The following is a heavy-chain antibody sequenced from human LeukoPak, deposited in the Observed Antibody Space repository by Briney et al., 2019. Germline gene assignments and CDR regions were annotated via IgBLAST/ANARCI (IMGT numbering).Heavy chain of an antibody. CDR2: INHRGST. CDR3: ARGRCGGDCYSRYYYYYGMDV. J-gene: IGHJ6*01. Sequence: SETLSLTCAVYGGSFSGYYWSWLRQPPGKGLEWIGEINHRGSTNYHTSLKSRVTISVDTSKNQFSLKLSSVTAADTAVYYCARGRCGGDCYSRYYYYYGMDVWGQGTTVTVSS. D-gene: IGHD2-21*02. CDR1: GGSFSGYY. V-gene: IGHV4-34*01.